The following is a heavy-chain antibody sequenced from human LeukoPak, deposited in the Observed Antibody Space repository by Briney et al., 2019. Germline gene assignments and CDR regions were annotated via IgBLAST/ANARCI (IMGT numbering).Heavy chain of an antibody. J-gene: IGHJ6*03. V-gene: IGHV3-53*01. D-gene: IGHD5-12*01. CDR2: IYSGTI. Sequence: GGSLRLYCTVSGFNGSSNSMSWVRQAPGKGLEWVSFIYSGTIHYSDSVKGRFTISRDNSKNTLYLQMNSLRAEDTAVYYCARDAYDGYMDVWGKGTTVTISS. CDR3: ARDAYDGYMDV. CDR1: GFNGSSNS.